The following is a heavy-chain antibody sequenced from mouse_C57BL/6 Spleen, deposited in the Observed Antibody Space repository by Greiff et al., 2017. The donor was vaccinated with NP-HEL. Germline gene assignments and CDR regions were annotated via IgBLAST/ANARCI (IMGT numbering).Heavy chain of an antibody. CDR3: ASYYSNYVYAMDY. D-gene: IGHD2-5*01. J-gene: IGHJ4*01. V-gene: IGHV1-66*01. Sequence: QVQLKESGPELVKPGASVKISCKAYGYSFTSYYIHWVKQRPGQGLEWIGWIYPGSGNTKYNEKFKGKATLTADTSSSTAYMQLSSLTSEDSAVYYCASYYSNYVYAMDYWGQGTSVTVSS. CDR2: IYPGSGNT. CDR1: GYSFTSYY.